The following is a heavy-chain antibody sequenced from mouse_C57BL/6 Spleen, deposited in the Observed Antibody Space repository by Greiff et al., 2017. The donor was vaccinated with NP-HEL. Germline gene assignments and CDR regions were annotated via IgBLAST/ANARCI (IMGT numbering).Heavy chain of an antibody. CDR3: ARGKGYYAMDY. J-gene: IGHJ4*01. V-gene: IGHV2-2*01. Sequence: VKVVESGPGLVQPSQSLSITCTVSGFSLTSYGVHWVRQSPGKGLEWLGVIWSGGSTDYNAAFISRLSISKDNSKSQVFFKMNRLQADDTAIYYCARGKGYYAMDYWGQGTSVTVSS. CDR1: GFSLTSYG. CDR2: IWSGGST.